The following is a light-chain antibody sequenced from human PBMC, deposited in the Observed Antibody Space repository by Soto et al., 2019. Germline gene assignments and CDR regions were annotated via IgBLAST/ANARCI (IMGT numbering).Light chain of an antibody. CDR1: QSISTY. Sequence: EIQMTQSPSTLSASAGERVTISCRASQSISTYLNWYHQKPGKAPDLLIYAASSMKSGVPSRFSGSGSGTHFTLTITGLQPADFATYYCQQSYSTLPITFGQGTRLDIK. CDR3: QQSYSTLPIT. J-gene: IGKJ5*01. V-gene: IGKV1-39*01. CDR2: AAS.